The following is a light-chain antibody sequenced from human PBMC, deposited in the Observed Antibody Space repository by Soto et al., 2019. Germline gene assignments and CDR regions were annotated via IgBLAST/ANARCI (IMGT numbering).Light chain of an antibody. J-gene: IGKJ4*01. CDR3: QQYDSLPLT. Sequence: DIQMTQSPSSLSASVGDRVTIACQATQDIHSFLAWYQQKPGKAPKFLIFDASNLERGVPSRFSGSGSGTDFTFTISSLQPEDIATYFCQQYDSLPLTFGGGTQVEV. CDR2: DAS. V-gene: IGKV1-33*01. CDR1: QDIHSF.